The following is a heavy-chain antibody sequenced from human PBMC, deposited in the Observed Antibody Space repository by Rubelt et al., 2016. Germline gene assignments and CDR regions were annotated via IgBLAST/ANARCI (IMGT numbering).Heavy chain of an antibody. CDR3: AREGGSYVDY. Sequence: QVQLQESGPGLVKPSETLSLTCTVSGGSISSYYWSWIRQPPGKGLEWIGYIYYSGSTNYNPSLRGRVTISGDTSKNQCALKLCSVTAADTAVYYCAREGGSYVDYWGQGTLVTVSS. CDR2: IYYSGST. J-gene: IGHJ4*02. V-gene: IGHV4-59*01. CDR1: GGSISSYY. D-gene: IGHD1-26*01.